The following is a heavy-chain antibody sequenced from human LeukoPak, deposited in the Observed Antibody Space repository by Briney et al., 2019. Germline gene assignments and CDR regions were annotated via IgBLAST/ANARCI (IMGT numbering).Heavy chain of an antibody. V-gene: IGHV3-23*01. J-gene: IGHJ4*02. CDR2: ISGSGGST. Sequence: GGSLRLSCAASGFTFSSYAMSWVRQAPGKGLEWVSAISGSGGSTYYADSVKGRFTISRDNSKNTLYLQMNSLRAEDTAVYYCAKVGDERIGPGIYFDWLPFDYWGQGTLVTVSS. D-gene: IGHD3-9*01. CDR1: GFTFSSYA. CDR3: AKVGDERIGPGIYFDWLPFDY.